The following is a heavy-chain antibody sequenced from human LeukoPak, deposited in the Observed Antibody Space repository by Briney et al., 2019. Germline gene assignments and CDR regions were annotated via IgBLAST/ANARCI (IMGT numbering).Heavy chain of an antibody. CDR2: ISSSSSYI. V-gene: IGHV3-21*01. J-gene: IGHJ5*02. CDR3: ARGSGYGDYLNWFDP. Sequence: GGSLRLSCAASGFTFSSYSMNWVRQAPGKGLEWVSSISSSSSYIYYADSVKGRFTISRDNAKNSLYLQMNSLRAEDTAVYYCARGSGYGDYLNWFDPWGQGTLDTVSS. CDR1: GFTFSSYS. D-gene: IGHD4-17*01.